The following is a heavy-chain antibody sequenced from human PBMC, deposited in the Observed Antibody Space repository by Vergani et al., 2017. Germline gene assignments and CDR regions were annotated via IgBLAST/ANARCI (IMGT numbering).Heavy chain of an antibody. V-gene: IGHV1-18*01. D-gene: IGHD6-19*01. CDR3: ARDSRGVAVAGRVHYYYYGMDV. J-gene: IGHJ6*02. Sequence: QVQLVQSGAEVKKPGASVKVSCKASGYTFTSYGISWVRQAPGQGLEWMGWISAYNGNTNYAQKLQGRVTMTTDTSTSTAYMELRSLRSDDTAGYYWARDSRGVAVAGRVHYYYYGMDVWGQGTTVTVSS. CDR2: ISAYNGNT. CDR1: GYTFTSYG.